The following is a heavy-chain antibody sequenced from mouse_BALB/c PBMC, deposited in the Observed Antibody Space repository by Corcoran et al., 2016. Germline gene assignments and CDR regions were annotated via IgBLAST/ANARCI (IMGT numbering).Heavy chain of an antibody. Sequence: LVKTGASVKISCQASGYSFTGYYMHWVKQRHGKCLEGLVYISCYNGATSYNQKFKGKATFTVDTSSSTAYMQFNSLTSEDSAVDYCARERRSWFAYWGQGTLVTVSA. J-gene: IGHJ3*01. CDR1: GYSFTGYY. CDR3: ARERRSWFAY. CDR2: ISCYNGAT. V-gene: IGHV1S34*01.